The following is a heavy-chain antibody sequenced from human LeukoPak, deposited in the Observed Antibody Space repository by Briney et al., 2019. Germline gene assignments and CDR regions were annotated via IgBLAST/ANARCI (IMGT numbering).Heavy chain of an antibody. CDR1: GGSFSGYY. J-gene: IGHJ5*02. Sequence: SETLSLTCAVYGGSFSGYYWSWIRQPPGKGLEWIGEINHSGSTNYNPSLKSRVTISVDTSKNQFSLKLSSVTAADTAVYYCARGELGYSDYLTNWFDPWGQGTLVTVSS. CDR2: INHSGST. D-gene: IGHD4-11*01. V-gene: IGHV4-34*01. CDR3: ARGELGYSDYLTNWFDP.